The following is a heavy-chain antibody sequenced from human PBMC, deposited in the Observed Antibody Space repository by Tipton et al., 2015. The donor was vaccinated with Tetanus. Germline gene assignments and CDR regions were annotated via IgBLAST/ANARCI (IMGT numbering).Heavy chain of an antibody. V-gene: IGHV4-59*08. CDR1: GGSISSYY. J-gene: IGHJ6*02. CDR2: IYYSGST. Sequence: TLSLTCTVSGGSISSYYWSWIRQPPGKGLEWIGYIYYSGSTYYNPPLKSRVTISVDTSKNQFSLKLSSVTAADTAVYYCARHGGRLAYYYYGMDVWGQGTTVTVSS. D-gene: IGHD3-16*01. CDR3: ARHGGRLAYYYYGMDV.